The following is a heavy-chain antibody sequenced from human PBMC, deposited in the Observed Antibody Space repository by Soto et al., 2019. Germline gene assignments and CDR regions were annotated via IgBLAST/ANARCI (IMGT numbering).Heavy chain of an antibody. D-gene: IGHD3-22*01. CDR2: IIPIFGTA. J-gene: IGHJ3*02. CDR1: GGTFSSYA. Sequence: SVKVSCRASGGTFSSYAISWVRQAPGQGLECMGGIIPIFGTANYAQKFQGRVTITADESTSTAYMELSSLRSEDTAVYYCARDGGLYDSSGYSKLGRDAFDIWG. V-gene: IGHV1-69*13. CDR3: ARDGGLYDSSGYSKLGRDAFDI.